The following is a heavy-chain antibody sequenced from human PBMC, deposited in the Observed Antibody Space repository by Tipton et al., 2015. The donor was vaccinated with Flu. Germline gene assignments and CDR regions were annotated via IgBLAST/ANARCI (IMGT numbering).Heavy chain of an antibody. V-gene: IGHV4-30-2*01. Sequence: TLSLTCAVSGGSISSGGYSWSWIRQPPGKGLEWIGYIYHSGSTYYNPSLKSRVTISVDRSKNQFSLKLSSVTAADTAVYYCARATIVAYYYYGMDVWGQGTTVTVSS. CDR1: GGSISSGGYS. D-gene: IGHD2-15*01. J-gene: IGHJ6*02. CDR2: IYHSGST. CDR3: ARATIVAYYYYGMDV.